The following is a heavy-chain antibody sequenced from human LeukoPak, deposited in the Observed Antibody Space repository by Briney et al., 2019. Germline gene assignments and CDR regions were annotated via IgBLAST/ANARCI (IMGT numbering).Heavy chain of an antibody. CDR2: LYSGGST. J-gene: IGHJ5*02. D-gene: IGHD6-13*01. CDR1: GLVVSPNY. CDR3: ARARYSSSWGWFDP. Sequence: GGSLRLSCAPSGLVVSPNYLSWSRQAPGKGWEWFSVLYSGGSTYYTDSVKGRFTISRDNSNNTLYLQMNSLRAEDTAVYYCARARYSSSWGWFDPRGQGTLVTVSS. V-gene: IGHV3-53*01.